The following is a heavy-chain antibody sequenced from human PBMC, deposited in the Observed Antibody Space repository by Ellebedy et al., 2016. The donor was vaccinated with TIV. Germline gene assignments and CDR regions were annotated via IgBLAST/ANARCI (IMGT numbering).Heavy chain of an antibody. Sequence: SETLSLXXAVYGGSFSGYYWSCIRQPPGKGLEWIGEINHSGSTNYNPSLKSRVTISVDTSKNQFSLKLSSVTAADTAVYYCASSFIVGAADAFDIWGQGTMVTVSS. V-gene: IGHV4-34*01. J-gene: IGHJ3*02. CDR1: GGSFSGYY. D-gene: IGHD1-26*01. CDR3: ASSFIVGAADAFDI. CDR2: INHSGST.